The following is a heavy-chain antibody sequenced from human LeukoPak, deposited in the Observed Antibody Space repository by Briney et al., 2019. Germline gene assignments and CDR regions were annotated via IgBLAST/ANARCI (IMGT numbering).Heavy chain of an antibody. D-gene: IGHD3-10*01. CDR2: ISSSSSTI. CDR3: ARALWFRETFPAY. CDR1: GLTISSYS. Sequence: PEGSLRLSCAASGLTISSYSMNWVRQAPGKGLQWVSYISSSSSTIYYADSVKGRFTISRDNAKNSLYLQMNSLRAEDTAVYYCARALWFRETFPAYWGQGTLVTVSS. V-gene: IGHV3-48*01. J-gene: IGHJ4*02.